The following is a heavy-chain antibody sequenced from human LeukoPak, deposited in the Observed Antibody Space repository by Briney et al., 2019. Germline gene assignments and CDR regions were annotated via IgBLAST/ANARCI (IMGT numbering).Heavy chain of an antibody. CDR2: INPSGGST. CDR1: GYTFTSYY. D-gene: IGHD2-8*02. J-gene: IGHJ6*02. CDR3: ARLGLVSDSTGNHYYFYGMDV. Sequence: ASVKVSCKASGYTFTSYYMHWVRQAPGQGLEWMGIINPSGGSTSYAQKFQARVTMTGDTSISTAYIDLSSLKSDAPALYYCARLGLVSDSTGNHYYFYGMDVWGHGTSVTVSS. V-gene: IGHV1-46*01.